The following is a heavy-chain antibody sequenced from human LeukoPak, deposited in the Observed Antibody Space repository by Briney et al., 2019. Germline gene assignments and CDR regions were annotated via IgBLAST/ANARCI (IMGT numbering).Heavy chain of an antibody. Sequence: GGSLRLSCAASGFSFNTYAMSWIRQAPGKGLEWVSAISNTGGSTYYADSVKGRFTISRDKSKNTLSLQMNSLRAEDTAVYYCAQQVGYCSSGSCYFTYWGQGTLVTVSS. J-gene: IGHJ1*01. V-gene: IGHV3-23*01. CDR1: GFSFNTYA. CDR2: ISNTGGST. D-gene: IGHD2-15*01. CDR3: AQQVGYCSSGSCYFTY.